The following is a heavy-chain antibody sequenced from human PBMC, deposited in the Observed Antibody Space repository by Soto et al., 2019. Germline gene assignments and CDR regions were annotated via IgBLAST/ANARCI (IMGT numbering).Heavy chain of an antibody. CDR2: ISYDGSNK. V-gene: IGHV3-30*18. Sequence: WGSLRLSCAASGFTFSSYGMHWFRQAPGKGLEWVAVISYDGSNKYYADSVKGRFTISRDNSKNTLYLQMNSLRAEDTAVYYCAKASEKSAVDHWSLYFDYRGKGTLGTVAS. D-gene: IGHD1-1*01. CDR1: GFTFSSYG. CDR3: AKASEKSAVDHWSLYFDY. J-gene: IGHJ4*02.